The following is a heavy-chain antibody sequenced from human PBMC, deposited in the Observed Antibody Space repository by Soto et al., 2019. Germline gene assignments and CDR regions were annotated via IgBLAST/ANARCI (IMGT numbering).Heavy chain of an antibody. CDR1: GVSISNSSYY. Sequence: SETLSVTCTDSGVSISNSSYYWGWIRRPPGKGLEWIGTIYYSGITYYNPSLKSRVTISVDTSKNQFSLKLTSVTAADTAVYYCTRHGSNWGQGTLVTVSS. V-gene: IGHV4-39*01. CDR2: IYYSGIT. CDR3: TRHGSN. J-gene: IGHJ4*02.